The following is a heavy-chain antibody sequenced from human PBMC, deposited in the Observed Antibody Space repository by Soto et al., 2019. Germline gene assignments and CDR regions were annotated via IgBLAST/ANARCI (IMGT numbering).Heavy chain of an antibody. J-gene: IGHJ5*02. D-gene: IGHD5-18*01. CDR2: IYHSGST. CDR3: ARGRYTAPAGFDP. Sequence: PSETLSLTCAVSGGSTSSGGYSWSWIRQPPGKGLEWIGYIYHSGSTYYNPSLKSRVTISVDRSKNQFSLKLSSVTAADTAVYYCARGRYTAPAGFDPWGQGTLVTVSS. V-gene: IGHV4-30-2*01. CDR1: GGSTSSGGYS.